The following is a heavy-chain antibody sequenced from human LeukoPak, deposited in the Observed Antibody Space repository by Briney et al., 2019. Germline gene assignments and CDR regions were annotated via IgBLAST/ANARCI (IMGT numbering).Heavy chain of an antibody. Sequence: PGGSLRLSCAASGFSFSDYHISWLRQAPGKGLEWISYIVSSSTYAKYADSVKGRFTISRDNAKNSVYLQMNSLRAEDTAVYYCARDRDAFDIWGQGTMVTVSS. J-gene: IGHJ3*02. CDR2: IVSSSTYA. V-gene: IGHV3-11*06. CDR3: ARDRDAFDI. CDR1: GFSFSDYH.